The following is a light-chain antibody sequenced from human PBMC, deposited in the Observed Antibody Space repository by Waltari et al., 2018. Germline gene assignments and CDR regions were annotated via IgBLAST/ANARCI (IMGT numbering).Light chain of an antibody. CDR1: QSISSY. CDR2: AAS. V-gene: IGKV1-39*01. CDR3: QQSYSTPRT. J-gene: IGKJ2*01. Sequence: DIQMTQSPSSLSASVGDRVTITCRASQSISSYLNWYQQKPGKAPKLLIYAASSLQSGVPSRISGSGSGTDFTLTISSLQPEDFSTYDCQQSYSTPRTFDQGTKLEIK.